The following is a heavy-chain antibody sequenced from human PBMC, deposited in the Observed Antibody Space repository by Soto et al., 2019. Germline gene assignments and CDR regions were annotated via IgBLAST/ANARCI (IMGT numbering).Heavy chain of an antibody. V-gene: IGHV1-3*01. CDR2: INAGNGNT. CDR1: GYTFTSYA. D-gene: IGHD6-19*01. CDR3: ARDLFGGSGWYWDGPLAFDI. Sequence: ASVKVSCKASGYTFTSYAMHWVRQAPGQRLEWMGWINAGNGNTKYSQKFQGRVTITRDTSASTAYMELSSLRSDDTAVYYCARDLFGGSGWYWDGPLAFDIWGQGTMVTVSS. J-gene: IGHJ3*02.